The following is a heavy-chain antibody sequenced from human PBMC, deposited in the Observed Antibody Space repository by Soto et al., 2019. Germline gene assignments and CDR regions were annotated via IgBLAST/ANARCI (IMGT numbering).Heavy chain of an antibody. CDR1: GDSVSSGRFY. J-gene: IGHJ4*02. CDR3: TRGGDPYKTGH. V-gene: IGHV4-61*01. CDR2: IHYSGST. D-gene: IGHD2-21*01. Sequence: SETLSLTCSVSGDSVSSGRFYWSWVRQPPGKTLEWIGFIHYSGSTNYNPSLKGRVTMSVDTSKNQFSLKLTSVNTADTAIYYCTRGGDPYKTGHWGQGTLVTVS.